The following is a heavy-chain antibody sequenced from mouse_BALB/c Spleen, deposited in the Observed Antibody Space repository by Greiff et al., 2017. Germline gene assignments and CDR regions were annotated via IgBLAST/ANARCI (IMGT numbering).Heavy chain of an antibody. V-gene: IGHV1-74*01. Sequence: QVQLQQPGAELVRPGASVKMSCKASGYTFTSYRMNWVKQRPEQGLEWIGRIDPYDSETHYNQKCKDKAILTVDKSSSTAYMQLSSRTSEDSAVYYCTGGITPGVLWGQGTLVTVSA. CDR3: TGGITPGVL. D-gene: IGHD1-1*01. J-gene: IGHJ3*01. CDR2: IDPYDSET. CDR1: GYTFTSYR.